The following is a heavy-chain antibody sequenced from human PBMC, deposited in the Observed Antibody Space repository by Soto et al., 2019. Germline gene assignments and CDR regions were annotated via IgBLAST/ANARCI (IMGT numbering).Heavy chain of an antibody. V-gene: IGHV1-8*01. CDR2: MNPHSGNT. Sequence: QVQLVQSGAEVKKPGASVKVSCKASGYTFTSYDINWVRQATGQGLEWMGWMNPHSGNTGYAQKVQCRVTMTTTSSISTAYVGLSSLRSEDTAVYYWAGWGEGDSSGYYYVIDYWGQGTLVTVSS. J-gene: IGHJ4*02. CDR1: GYTFTSYD. D-gene: IGHD3-22*01. CDR3: AGWGEGDSSGYYYVIDY.